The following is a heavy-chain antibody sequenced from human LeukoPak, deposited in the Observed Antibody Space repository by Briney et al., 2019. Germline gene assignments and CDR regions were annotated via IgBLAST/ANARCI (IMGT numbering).Heavy chain of an antibody. J-gene: IGHJ4*02. CDR3: ARDMGLLWFGELLTDY. V-gene: IGHV1-2*02. CDR1: GYTFTGYY. D-gene: IGHD3-10*01. Sequence: GASVKVSCKASGYTFTGYYMHWVRQAPGQGLEWMGLINPNSGGTNYAQKFQGRVTMTRDTSISTAYMELSRLRSDDTAVYYCARDMGLLWFGELLTDYWGQGTLVTVSS. CDR2: INPNSGGT.